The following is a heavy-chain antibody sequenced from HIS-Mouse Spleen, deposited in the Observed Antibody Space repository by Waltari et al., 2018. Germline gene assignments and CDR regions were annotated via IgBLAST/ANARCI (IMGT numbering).Heavy chain of an antibody. V-gene: IGHV4-39*07. J-gene: IGHJ2*01. CDR1: GGSISSSSYY. D-gene: IGHD6-13*01. CDR3: ARESTYSSSWYYWYYDL. Sequence: QLQLQESGPGLVKPSETLSLTCTVSGGSISSSSYYWGWIRQPPGRGLEWIGSIYYSWGPSTHPSLKSVVSISVDTSQTQFSLKQRSVTAADTAGYYCARESTYSSSWYYWYYDLWGRGTLVTVSS. CDR2: IYYSWGP.